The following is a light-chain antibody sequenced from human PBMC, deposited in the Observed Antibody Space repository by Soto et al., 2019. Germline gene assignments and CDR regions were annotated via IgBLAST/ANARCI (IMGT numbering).Light chain of an antibody. V-gene: IGKV3-11*01. CDR2: DAS. CDR3: QQRSNWLWT. Sequence: EIVLTQSPATLSLSPGERATLSCRTSPSINSYLAWYQRKPGQAPRLLIYDASNRATGIQARFSGSGSGTDFTLTISSLEPEDFAVYYCQQRSNWLWTFGQGTKVEIK. CDR1: PSINSY. J-gene: IGKJ1*01.